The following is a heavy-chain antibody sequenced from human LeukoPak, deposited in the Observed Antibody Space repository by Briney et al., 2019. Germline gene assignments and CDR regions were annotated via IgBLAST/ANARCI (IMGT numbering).Heavy chain of an antibody. D-gene: IGHD6-13*01. CDR1: GFTFSDYY. CDR3: ARGMDWQQLVGGEDV. Sequence: GGSLRLSCAASGFTFSDYYMTWIRQAPGKGLEWVSYISSSGSTIYYADSVKGRFTISRDNPKNSLYLQMNSLRAEDTAVYYCARGMDWQQLVGGEDVWGQGTTVTVSS. J-gene: IGHJ6*02. V-gene: IGHV3-11*04. CDR2: ISSSGSTI.